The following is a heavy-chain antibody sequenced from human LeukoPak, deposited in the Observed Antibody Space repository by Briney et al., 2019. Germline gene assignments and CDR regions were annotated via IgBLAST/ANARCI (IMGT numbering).Heavy chain of an antibody. Sequence: PSETLSLTCAVYGGPFSGYYWSWIRQPPGKGLEWIGEINHSGSTNYNPSLKSRVTISVDTSKNQFSLKLSSVTAADTAVYYCARRSYYYDSSGYYPYYFDYWGQGTLVTVSS. CDR1: GGPFSGYY. J-gene: IGHJ4*02. CDR3: ARRSYYYDSSGYYPYYFDY. CDR2: INHSGST. D-gene: IGHD3-22*01. V-gene: IGHV4-34*01.